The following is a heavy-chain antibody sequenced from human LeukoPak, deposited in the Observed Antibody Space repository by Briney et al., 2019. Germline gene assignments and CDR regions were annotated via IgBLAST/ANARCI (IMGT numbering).Heavy chain of an antibody. CDR3: SNSPPTYGDLDY. CDR2: ISESGEKT. D-gene: IGHD2/OR15-2a*01. Sequence: GGSLRLSCEASGFPFDTYAMSWVRQAPGRGLEWVSAISESGEKTYYADSVEGRFTISRDNSKNTLSLQMTSLRVEDTAVYYCSNSPPTYGDLDYWGQGTLVTVSS. J-gene: IGHJ4*02. CDR1: GFPFDTYA. V-gene: IGHV3-23*01.